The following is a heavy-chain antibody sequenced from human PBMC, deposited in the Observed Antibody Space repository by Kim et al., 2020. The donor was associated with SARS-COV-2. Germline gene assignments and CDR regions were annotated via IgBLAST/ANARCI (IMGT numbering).Heavy chain of an antibody. CDR2: IYTSGST. CDR3: ARSGDSGDYYYYGMDV. V-gene: IGHV4-61*02. J-gene: IGHJ6*04. CDR1: GGSISSGSYY. Sequence: SETLSLTCTVSGGSISSGSYYWSWIRQPAGKGLEWIGRIYTSGSTNYNPSLKSRVTISVDTSKNQFSLKLSSVTAADTAVYYCARSGDSGDYYYYGMDVWGEGTTVTVSS. D-gene: IGHD4-17*01.